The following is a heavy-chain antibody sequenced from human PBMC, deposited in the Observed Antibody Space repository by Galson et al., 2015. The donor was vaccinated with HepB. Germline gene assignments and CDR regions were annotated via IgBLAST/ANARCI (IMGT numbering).Heavy chain of an antibody. Sequence: SLRLSCAASGLTFSSYSMNWVRQAPGKGLEWVSYISSSSSTIYYADSVKGRFTISRDNAKNSLYLQMNSLRAEDTAVYYCAREQDSSSWDYWGQGTLVTVSS. CDR3: AREQDSSSWDY. V-gene: IGHV3-48*01. CDR2: ISSSSSTI. J-gene: IGHJ4*02. D-gene: IGHD6-13*01. CDR1: GLTFSSYS.